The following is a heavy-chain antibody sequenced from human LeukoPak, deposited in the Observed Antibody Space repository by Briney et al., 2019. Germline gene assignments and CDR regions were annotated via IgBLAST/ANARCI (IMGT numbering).Heavy chain of an antibody. CDR1: GVSMSSGGNY. D-gene: IGHD1-14*01. V-gene: IGHV4-31*03. J-gene: IGHJ4*02. CDR3: AGTGARYFDF. CDR2: IYYSGTT. Sequence: PSETLSLTCTVSGVSMSSGGNYWSWIRQHPGKGLGWIGYIYYSGTTQYNPSFKSRITISVDASKNQFSLRLSSVTVADTAVYFCAGTGARYFDFWGRGTLVTVSS.